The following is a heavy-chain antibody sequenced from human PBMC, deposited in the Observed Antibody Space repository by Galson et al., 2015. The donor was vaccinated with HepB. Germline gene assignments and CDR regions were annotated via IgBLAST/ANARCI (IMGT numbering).Heavy chain of an antibody. Sequence: SLRLSCAASGFTFSSYWMSWVRQAPGKGLEWVANIKQDGSEKYYVDSVKGRFTISRDNAKNSLYLQMNSLRAEDTAVYYCARGKYSSSWSATDPTVYYFDYWGQGTLVTVSS. D-gene: IGHD6-13*01. CDR2: IKQDGSEK. CDR3: ARGKYSSSWSATDPTVYYFDY. CDR1: GFTFSSYW. V-gene: IGHV3-7*03. J-gene: IGHJ4*02.